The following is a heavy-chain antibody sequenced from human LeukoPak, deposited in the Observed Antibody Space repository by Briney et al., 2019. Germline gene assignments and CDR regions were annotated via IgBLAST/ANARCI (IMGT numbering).Heavy chain of an antibody. CDR3: AKDSNFDFWSGSPYYYYGMDV. J-gene: IGHJ6*02. CDR2: ISGDGGST. D-gene: IGHD3-3*01. CDR1: GFTFDDYS. Sequence: GGALTLSCAASGFTFDDYSMHWFRPAPGKGLEWVSLISGDGGSTYYADSVKGRFTISRDNSKNSMYLQMNSLRTEDTALYYCAKDSNFDFWSGSPYYYYGMDVWGQGTTVTVSS. V-gene: IGHV3-43*02.